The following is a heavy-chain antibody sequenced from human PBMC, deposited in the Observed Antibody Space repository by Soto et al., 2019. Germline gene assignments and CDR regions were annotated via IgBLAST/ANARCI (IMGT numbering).Heavy chain of an antibody. CDR1: GYNFTSYW. Sequence: GESLKISCKGSGYNFTSYWIVWVRQMPGKGLERIGVLYPGDSGTRYSPSFQCHATMSADKSINTAYLQWSSLKASDTAISYCAAGGSYYGKYWGQGTLVTVSS. V-gene: IGHV5-51*01. CDR2: LYPGDSGT. J-gene: IGHJ4*02. CDR3: AAGGSYYGKY. D-gene: IGHD1-26*01.